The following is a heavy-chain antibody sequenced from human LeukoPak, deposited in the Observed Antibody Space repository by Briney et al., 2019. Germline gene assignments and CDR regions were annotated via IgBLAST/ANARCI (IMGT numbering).Heavy chain of an antibody. D-gene: IGHD6-6*01. CDR3: ARVEYSSSSYYYYGMDV. V-gene: IGHV4-59*01. CDR2: IYHSGST. Sequence: SETLSLTCAVYGGSFSSYYWSWIRQPPGKGLEWIGYIYHSGSTNYNPSLRSRVTISVNTSKNQLSLKLSSVTAADTAVYYCARVEYSSSSYYYYGMDVWGQGTTVTVSS. J-gene: IGHJ6*02. CDR1: GGSFSSYY.